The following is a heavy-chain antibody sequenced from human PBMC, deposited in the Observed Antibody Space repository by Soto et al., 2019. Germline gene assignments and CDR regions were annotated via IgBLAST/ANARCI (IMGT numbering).Heavy chain of an antibody. J-gene: IGHJ6*02. CDR2: IIPMFGIA. D-gene: IGHD1-26*01. CDR3: ARQIVTAGATQYSYYALDV. Sequence: QVQLVQSGAEVKKPGSSVKVSCKASGGTFRSYAINWVRQAPGQGLEWMGGIIPMFGIANYAQKFQGRVIFIADESTRTGYMDLSSMRSEDTAVYYCARQIVTAGATQYSYYALDVWGQGTTVTVSS. CDR1: GGTFRSYA. V-gene: IGHV1-69*12.